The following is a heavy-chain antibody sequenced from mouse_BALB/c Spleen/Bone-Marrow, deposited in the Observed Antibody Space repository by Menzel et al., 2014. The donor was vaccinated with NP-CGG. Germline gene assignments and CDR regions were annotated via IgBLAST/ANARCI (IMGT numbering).Heavy chain of an antibody. Sequence: EVKLVESGGGLVQPGGSLKLSCAASGFDFSRYWMSWVRQAPGKGLQWIGEINPESNTINYTPSLKDKFIIPRDNAKNTLYPQMSKVRSEDTALYCCARLGYYGWFAYWGQGTLVTVSA. CDR2: INPESNTI. V-gene: IGHV4-1*02. D-gene: IGHD2-3*01. J-gene: IGHJ3*01. CDR1: GFDFSRYW. CDR3: ARLGYYGWFAY.